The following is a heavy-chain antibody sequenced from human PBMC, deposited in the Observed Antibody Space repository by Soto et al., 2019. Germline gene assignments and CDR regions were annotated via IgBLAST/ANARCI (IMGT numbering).Heavy chain of an antibody. CDR3: ARGGTGQYQPLRLYYYYYGMDV. CDR2: INHSGST. J-gene: IGHJ6*02. V-gene: IGHV4-34*01. CDR1: GGSVIGYY. D-gene: IGHD2-2*01. Sequence: LTCAVYGGSVIGYYWSWIRQPPGKGLEWIGEINHSGSTNYNPSLKRRVTISVDTSKNQFALKLSSVTAADTAVYYCARGGTGQYQPLRLYYYYYGMDVWGQGTTVTVSS.